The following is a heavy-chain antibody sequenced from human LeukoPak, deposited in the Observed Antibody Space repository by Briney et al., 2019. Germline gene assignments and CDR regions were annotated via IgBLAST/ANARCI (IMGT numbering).Heavy chain of an antibody. D-gene: IGHD5-18*01. Sequence: PGGSLRLSCAASGFTFSSYAMSWVRQAPGKGLEWVSAISGSGGSTYYADSVKGRFTISRDNSENTLYLQMNSLRAEDTAVYYCAKSRWDTAMASLDYWGQGTLVTVSS. CDR1: GFTFSSYA. CDR3: AKSRWDTAMASLDY. CDR2: ISGSGGST. J-gene: IGHJ4*02. V-gene: IGHV3-23*01.